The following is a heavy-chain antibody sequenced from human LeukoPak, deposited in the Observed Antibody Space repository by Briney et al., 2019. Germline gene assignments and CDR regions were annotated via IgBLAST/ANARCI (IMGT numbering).Heavy chain of an antibody. CDR1: GYTFTSYY. Sequence: ASVKVPCKASGYTFTSYYMHWVRQAPGQGLEWMGIINPSGGSTSYAQKFQGRVTMTRDTSTSTVYMELSSLRSEDTAVYYCARGGDTMIVVVTTNFDYWGQGTLVTVSS. J-gene: IGHJ4*02. CDR2: INPSGGST. D-gene: IGHD3-22*01. CDR3: ARGGDTMIVVVTTNFDY. V-gene: IGHV1-46*01.